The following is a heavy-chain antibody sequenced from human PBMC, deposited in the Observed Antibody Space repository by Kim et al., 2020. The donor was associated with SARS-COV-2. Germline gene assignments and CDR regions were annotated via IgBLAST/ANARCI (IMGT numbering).Heavy chain of an antibody. D-gene: IGHD1-1*01. CDR1: GFTFSSYA. CDR3: AREIDNTRSYGMDV. V-gene: IGHV3-30-3*01. Sequence: GGSLRLSCAASGFTFSSYAMHWVRQAPGKGLEWVAVISYDGSNKYYADSVKGRFTISRDNSKNTLYLQMNSLRAEDTAVYYCAREIDNTRSYGMDVWGQGTTVTVSS. J-gene: IGHJ6*02. CDR2: ISYDGSNK.